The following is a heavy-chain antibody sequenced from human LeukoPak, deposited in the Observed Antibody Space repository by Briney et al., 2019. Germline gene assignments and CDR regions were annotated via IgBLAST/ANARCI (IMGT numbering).Heavy chain of an antibody. J-gene: IGHJ4*02. CDR1: GYSISSGYL. D-gene: IGHD1-26*01. CDR2: IDGSGSS. Sequence: SETLSLTCTVSGYSISSGYLWGWIRQPPGKGLEWIGSIDGSGSSYYNPSLKSRVTISVDTSKIQFSLKLSSVTAADTAVYYCARLALQEVGATQTYYLDYWGQGTLVTVSS. V-gene: IGHV4-38-2*02. CDR3: ARLALQEVGATQTYYLDY.